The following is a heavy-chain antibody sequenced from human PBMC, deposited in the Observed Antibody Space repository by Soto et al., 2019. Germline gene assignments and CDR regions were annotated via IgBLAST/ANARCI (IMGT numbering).Heavy chain of an antibody. CDR1: GFTFDDYA. D-gene: IGHD3-10*01. J-gene: IGHJ5*02. CDR3: AKSPVPGGSGWFDP. CDR2: ISWNSGSI. V-gene: IGHV3-9*01. Sequence: LRLSCAASGFTFDDYAMHWVRQAPGKGLEWVSGISWNSGSIGYADSVKGRFTISRDNAKNSLYLQMNSLRAEDTALYYCAKSPVPGGSGWFDPWGQGTLVTVSS.